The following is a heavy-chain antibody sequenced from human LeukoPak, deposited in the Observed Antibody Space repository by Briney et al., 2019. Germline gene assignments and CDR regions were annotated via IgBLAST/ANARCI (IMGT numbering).Heavy chain of an antibody. Sequence: GGSLRLSCAASGFTFFNYWMSWVRQAPGKGLEWVANINLEGSQKYYVDSLKGRFTISRDNANNLLYLQMNSLRAEDTAVYYCARDGKGDTRRVYYYYYMDVWGKGTTVTVSS. J-gene: IGHJ6*03. CDR2: INLEGSQK. D-gene: IGHD2-21*02. CDR3: ARDGKGDTRRVYYYYYMDV. V-gene: IGHV3-7*01. CDR1: GFTFFNYW.